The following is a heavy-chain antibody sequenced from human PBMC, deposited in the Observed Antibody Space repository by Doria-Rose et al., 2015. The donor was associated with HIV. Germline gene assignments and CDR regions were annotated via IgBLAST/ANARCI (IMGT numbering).Heavy chain of an antibody. J-gene: IGHJ4*02. D-gene: IGHD4-17*01. V-gene: IGHV5-51*03. Sequence: VQLQESGAEVKKAGESLKTSCKGSEYRFTSYWIGWVRQMPGKGLECMGIIYPGDSATRYRPSFQGQVTMSVDKSNNTAYLQWSSLKASDSAMYYCARLKTAIDDYGDYTDKFYFDFWGQGTLVTVSS. CDR2: IYPGDSAT. CDR1: EYRFTSYW. CDR3: ARLKTAIDDYGDYTDKFYFDF.